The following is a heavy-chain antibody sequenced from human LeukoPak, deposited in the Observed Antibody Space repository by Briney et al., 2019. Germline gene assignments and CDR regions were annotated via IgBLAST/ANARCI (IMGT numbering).Heavy chain of an antibody. CDR3: ARALDSSSSRYQAFEY. V-gene: IGHV3-7*01. Sequence: GGTLRLSCASSGFSLSSYWISWVRQAPGKGLEWVASIKQDGSEKYYVDSVKGRFTISRDSVKNSLNLQMNNLRAEDTAVYYCARALDSSSSRYQAFEYWGQGTPVTLSS. J-gene: IGHJ4*02. D-gene: IGHD2-2*01. CDR2: IKQDGSEK. CDR1: GFSLSSYW.